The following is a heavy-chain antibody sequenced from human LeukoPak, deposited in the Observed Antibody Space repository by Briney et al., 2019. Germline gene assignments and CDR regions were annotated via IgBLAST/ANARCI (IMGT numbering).Heavy chain of an antibody. CDR3: ARSYYDSSGYPHSDLDY. D-gene: IGHD3-22*01. Sequence: GGSLRLSCAGSGFTFSSYTMNWVRHAPGKGLEWVSSISETSIYINYADSVKGRFTISRDNAKYSLYLQMTSLRAEDTAVYYCARSYYDSSGYPHSDLDYWGQGTLVTVS. V-gene: IGHV3-21*01. CDR1: GFTFSSYT. CDR2: ISETSIYI. J-gene: IGHJ4*02.